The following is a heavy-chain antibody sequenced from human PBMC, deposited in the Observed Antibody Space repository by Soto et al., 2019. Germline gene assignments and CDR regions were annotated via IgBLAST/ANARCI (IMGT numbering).Heavy chain of an antibody. CDR2: INSDGSST. Sequence: EVQLVESGGGLVQPGGSLRLSCAASGFTFSGYWMHWVRQAPGKGLVWVSRINSDGSSTSYADSVKGRFTISRDNAKNTQYLQMNSLRAEDTAVYYCARCGYTYGYDGDVWGQGTTVTVSS. CDR3: ARCGYTYGYDGDV. D-gene: IGHD5-18*01. V-gene: IGHV3-74*01. CDR1: GFTFSGYW. J-gene: IGHJ6*02.